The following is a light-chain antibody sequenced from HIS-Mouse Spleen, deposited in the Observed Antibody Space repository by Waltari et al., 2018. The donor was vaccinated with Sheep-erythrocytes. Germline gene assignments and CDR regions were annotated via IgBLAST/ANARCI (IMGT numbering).Light chain of an antibody. J-gene: IGLJ3*02. CDR1: SPHLGSNS. CDR3: AAWDDSLSGWV. Sequence: QSVLTQPPSASGTPGQRVTIPCSGSSPHLGSNSVTWYQQLPGTAPKLLIYRNNQRPSGVPDRFSGSKSGTSASLAISGLRSEDEADYYCAAWDDSLSGWVFGGGTKLTVL. CDR2: RNN. V-gene: IGLV1-47*01.